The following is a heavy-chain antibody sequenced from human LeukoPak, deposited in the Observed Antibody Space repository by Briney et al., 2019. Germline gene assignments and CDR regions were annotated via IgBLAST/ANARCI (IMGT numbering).Heavy chain of an antibody. D-gene: IGHD6-19*01. Sequence: GGSLRLSCAASGFTFSSYEMNWVRQAPGKGLEWVSYISSSGNTQYYPDSVKGRFTISRDNAKNSLYLRMNSLRAEDTAVYYCARDLRYSTGWWGGQGTLVTVCS. CDR2: ISSSGNTQ. J-gene: IGHJ4*02. CDR3: ARDLRYSTGWW. V-gene: IGHV3-48*03. CDR1: GFTFSSYE.